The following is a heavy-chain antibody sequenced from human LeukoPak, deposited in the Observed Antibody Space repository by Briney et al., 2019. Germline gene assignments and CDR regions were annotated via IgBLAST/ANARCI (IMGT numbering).Heavy chain of an antibody. CDR3: AKQGHYFDY. V-gene: IGHV3-30*04. Sequence: PGGSLRLSCAASGFTFSTFDMHWVRQAPGKGLEWVAVISYDGSNKDYADSVKGRFTISRDNSKNTLYLQINSLRAEDTAVYYCAKQGHYFDYWGQGTLVTVSS. J-gene: IGHJ4*02. CDR1: GFTFSTFD. CDR2: ISYDGSNK.